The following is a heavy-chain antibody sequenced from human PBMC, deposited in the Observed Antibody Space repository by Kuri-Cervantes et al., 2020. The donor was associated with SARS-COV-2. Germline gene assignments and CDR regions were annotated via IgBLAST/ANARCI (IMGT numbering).Heavy chain of an antibody. D-gene: IGHD1-26*01. V-gene: IGHV4-59*11. CDR2: IYYSGST. CDR1: GGSISSHY. Sequence: ESLKISCTVSGGSISSHYWSWIRQPPGKGLEWIGYIYYSGSTNYNPSLKSRVTISVDTSKNQFSLKLSSVTAADTAVYYCARLQVGALDYWGQGTLVTVSS. CDR3: ARLQVGALDY. J-gene: IGHJ4*02.